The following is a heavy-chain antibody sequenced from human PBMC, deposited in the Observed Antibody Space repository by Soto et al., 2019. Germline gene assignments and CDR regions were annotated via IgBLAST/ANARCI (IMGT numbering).Heavy chain of an antibody. CDR3: AHLQYYYDSSGYPHHPFDY. CDR1: GFSLSTSGVG. CDR2: IYWDDDK. D-gene: IGHD3-22*01. Sequence: GPTLVNPTQTLTLTCTFSGFSLSTSGVGVGWIRQPPGKALEWLALIYWDDDKRYSPSLKSRLTITKDTSKNQVVLTMTDMDPVDTATYYCAHLQYYYDSSGYPHHPFDYWGQGTLVTVSS. V-gene: IGHV2-5*02. J-gene: IGHJ4*02.